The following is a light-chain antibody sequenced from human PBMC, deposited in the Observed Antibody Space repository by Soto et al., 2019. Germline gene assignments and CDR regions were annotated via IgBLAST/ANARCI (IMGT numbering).Light chain of an antibody. V-gene: IGLV1-40*01. CDR2: GNS. Sequence: SALTQPPSVSGAPGQRVTISCTGSSSNIGAGYDVHWYQQLPGTAPKLLIYGNSNRPSGVPDRFSGSKSGTSASLAITGLQAEDEADYYCQYYDSSLYVFGTGTKVTVL. J-gene: IGLJ1*01. CDR3: QYYDSSLYV. CDR1: SSNIGAGYD.